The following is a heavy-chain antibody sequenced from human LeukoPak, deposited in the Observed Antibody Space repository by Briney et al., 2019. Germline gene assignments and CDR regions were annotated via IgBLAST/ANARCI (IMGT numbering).Heavy chain of an antibody. CDR2: IYPDDSDT. CDR3: VRRSTERYYFDY. J-gene: IGHJ4*02. Sequence: GESLKISCKGSGYSFTSYWIGWVRQMPGKGLEWMGIIYPDDSDTRYSPSFQGQVTISADKSISTAYLQWSSLKASDSAMYYCVRRSTERYYFDYWGQGTLVTVSS. D-gene: IGHD5/OR15-5a*01. V-gene: IGHV5-51*01. CDR1: GYSFTSYW.